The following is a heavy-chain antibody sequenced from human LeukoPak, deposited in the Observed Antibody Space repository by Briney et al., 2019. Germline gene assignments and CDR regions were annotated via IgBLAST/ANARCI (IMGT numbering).Heavy chain of an antibody. V-gene: IGHV3-48*02. CDR1: GFTFSSYA. Sequence: GGSLRLSCEASGFTFSSYALSWVRQAPGKGLEWVSYISSSSSTIYYADSVKGRFTISRDNAKNSLYLQMNSLRDEDTAVYYCARDLLRYFDWSYYFDYWGQGTLVTVSS. J-gene: IGHJ4*02. CDR2: ISSSSSTI. CDR3: ARDLLRYFDWSYYFDY. D-gene: IGHD3-9*01.